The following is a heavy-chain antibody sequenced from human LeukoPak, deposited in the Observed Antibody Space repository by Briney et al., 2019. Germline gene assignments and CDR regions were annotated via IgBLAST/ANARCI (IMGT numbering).Heavy chain of an antibody. CDR1: GFTFSDYY. J-gene: IGHJ1*01. CDR2: ISGSGGST. CDR3: AKAGIGSYDFWSGYYTSYFQH. V-gene: IGHV3-23*01. D-gene: IGHD3-3*01. Sequence: GGSLRLSCAASGFTFSDYYMSWVRQAPGKGLEWVSAISGSGGSTYYADSVKGRFTISRDNSKNTLYLQMNSLRAEDTAVYYCAKAGIGSYDFWSGYYTSYFQHWGQGTLVTVSS.